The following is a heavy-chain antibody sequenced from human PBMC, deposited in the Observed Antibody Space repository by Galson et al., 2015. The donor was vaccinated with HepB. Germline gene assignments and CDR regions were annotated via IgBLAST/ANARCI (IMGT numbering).Heavy chain of an antibody. D-gene: IGHD6-19*01. J-gene: IGHJ4*02. CDR1: GFTFSRYG. CDR3: TKVKGDIAVAGPFDY. CDR2: ISFDGSNK. V-gene: IGHV3-30*18. Sequence: SLRLSCAASGFTFSRYGMDWVRQAPGKGLEWVAVISFDGSNKYYADSVKGRFTISRDNSKNTLYLQMNSLRAEDTAVYYCTKVKGDIAVAGPFDYWGQGTLVTVSS.